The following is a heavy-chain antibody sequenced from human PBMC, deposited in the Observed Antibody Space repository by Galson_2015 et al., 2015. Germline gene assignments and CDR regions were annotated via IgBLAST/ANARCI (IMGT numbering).Heavy chain of an antibody. D-gene: IGHD3-22*01. CDR1: GFTFSSYA. J-gene: IGHJ4*02. Sequence: SLRLSCAASGFTFSSYAMSWVRQAPGKGLEWVSLITASGGSPYYADSVKRRFTISRDNSKNTLYLQMNSLRAEDTAMYYCAKGVGSDFYYANDYWVQGTLVTVSS. V-gene: IGHV3-23*01. CDR3: AKGVGSDFYYANDY. CDR2: ITASGGSP.